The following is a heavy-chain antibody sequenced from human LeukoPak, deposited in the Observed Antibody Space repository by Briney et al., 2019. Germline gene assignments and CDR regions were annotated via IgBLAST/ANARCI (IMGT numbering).Heavy chain of an antibody. V-gene: IGHV3-21*03. CDR1: GFTFSTSS. CDR2: ITSSSSYI. CDR3: SRSDSSGWYRTIDY. Sequence: GGSLRLSCAASGFTFSTSSMNWVRQAPGKGLEWVSSITSSSSYIYYADSVKGRFTISRDNGKNSLYLQMNSLRAEDTAVYYCSRSDSSGWYRTIDYWGQGTLVTVSS. D-gene: IGHD6-19*01. J-gene: IGHJ4*02.